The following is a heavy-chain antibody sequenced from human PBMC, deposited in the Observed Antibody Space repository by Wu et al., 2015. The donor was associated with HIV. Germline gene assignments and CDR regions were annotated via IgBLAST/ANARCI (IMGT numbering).Heavy chain of an antibody. CDR3: ARDMTYYYDNSGYYRLDY. CDR1: GGNDGGTFSSHP. Sequence: HVQLVQSGTEVKKPGSSVKVSCKIYGGNDGGTFSSHPISWVRQAPGKGLEWMGGIIPRLGTTNYAQIFQGRVTMTADEFTTTAYMELTSLTPDDTAVYYCARDMTYYYDNSGYYRLDYWGQETLITVSS. D-gene: IGHD3-22*01. V-gene: IGHV1-69*12. CDR2: IIPRLGTT. J-gene: IGHJ4*02.